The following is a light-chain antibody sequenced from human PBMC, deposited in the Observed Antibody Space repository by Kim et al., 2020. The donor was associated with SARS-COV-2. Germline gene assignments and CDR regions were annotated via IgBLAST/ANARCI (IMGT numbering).Light chain of an antibody. Sequence: QSVLTQPPSASGSPGQSVTISCTGTSSDVGAYDYVSWYQQYPGKAPILIIYEVTRRPSGVPDRFSGSKSGNTASLTVSGLRTEDEADYYCCAYAGSDTLIFGGGTQLTVL. V-gene: IGLV2-8*01. J-gene: IGLJ2*01. CDR1: SSDVGAYDY. CDR2: EVT. CDR3: CAYAGSDTLI.